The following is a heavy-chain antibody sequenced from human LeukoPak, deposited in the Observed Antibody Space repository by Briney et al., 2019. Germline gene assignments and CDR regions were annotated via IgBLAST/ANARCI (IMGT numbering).Heavy chain of an antibody. J-gene: IGHJ4*02. V-gene: IGHV3-53*01. CDR3: ARVATRGYTYDNDY. Sequence: GGSLRLSCAASGFTVSSNYMNWVRQAPGEGLEWVSVIYSGGSTYYADSGKGRFAISRDNSKNTLYLQMNSLRVEDTAVYYCARVATRGYTYDNDYWGQGTLVTVSS. CDR1: GFTVSSNY. CDR2: IYSGGST. D-gene: IGHD5-18*01.